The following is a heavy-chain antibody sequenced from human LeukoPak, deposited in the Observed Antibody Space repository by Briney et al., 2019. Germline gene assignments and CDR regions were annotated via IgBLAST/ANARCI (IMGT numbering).Heavy chain of an antibody. Sequence: ASVKVSCKAFGYTFDTSSITWVRQAPGQRLEWMGWISPNNGNTHYARGVQGKVTMTTDTSRSTAYMELRSLTSDDTAVYYCTRVRNSDNWWGAFDIWGQGTMVTVSS. J-gene: IGHJ3*02. CDR1: GYTFDTSS. D-gene: IGHD1-1*01. V-gene: IGHV1-18*01. CDR3: TRVRNSDNWWGAFDI. CDR2: ISPNNGNT.